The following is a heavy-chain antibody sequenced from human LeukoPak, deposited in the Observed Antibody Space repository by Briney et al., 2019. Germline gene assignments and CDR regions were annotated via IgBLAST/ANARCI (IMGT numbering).Heavy chain of an antibody. CDR1: GYTLTELS. V-gene: IGHV1-24*01. CDR2: FDPEDGET. CDR3: ATDTERGYSGYVNY. J-gene: IGHJ4*02. Sequence: ASVKVSCKVSGYTLTELSMHWVRQAPGKGLDWMGGFDPEDGETIYAQKFQGRVTMTEDTSTDTAYMELSSLRSEDTAVYYCATDTERGYSGYVNYWGQGTLVTVSS. D-gene: IGHD5-12*01.